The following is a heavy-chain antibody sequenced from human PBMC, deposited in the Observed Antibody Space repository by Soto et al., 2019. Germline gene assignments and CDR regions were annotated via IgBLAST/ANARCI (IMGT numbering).Heavy chain of an antibody. Sequence: GGSISSYYWSWIRQPPGKGLEWIGYIYYNVNTNYNPSLKSRVTISVDTSKNQFSLKLSSVTAADTAVYYCARVSGSYYYGMDVWGQGTTVTVSS. CDR1: GGSISSYY. CDR2: IYYNVNT. CDR3: ARVSGSYYYGMDV. D-gene: IGHD1-26*01. V-gene: IGHV4-59*08. J-gene: IGHJ6*02.